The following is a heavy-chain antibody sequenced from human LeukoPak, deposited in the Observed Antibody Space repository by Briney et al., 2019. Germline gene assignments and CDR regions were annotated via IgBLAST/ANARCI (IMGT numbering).Heavy chain of an antibody. CDR2: IDAGNGNT. Sequence: GASVKVSCKASGYTFTSYAMHWVRQAPGQRLEWMGWIDAGNGNTKYSQEFQGRVTITRDTSASTAYMELSSLRSEDMAVYYCARGGNPDCHDYGDYCWFDPWGQGTLVTVSS. J-gene: IGHJ5*02. CDR1: GYTFTSYA. D-gene: IGHD4-17*01. CDR3: ARGGNPDCHDYGDYCWFDP. V-gene: IGHV1-3*03.